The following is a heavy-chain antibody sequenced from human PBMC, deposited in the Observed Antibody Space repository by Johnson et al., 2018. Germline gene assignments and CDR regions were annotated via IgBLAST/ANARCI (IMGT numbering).Heavy chain of an antibody. J-gene: IGHJ3*02. V-gene: IGHV3-23*04. CDR1: GFTFSSYA. Sequence: VQLVESGGGLVQPGGSLRLSCAASGFTFSSYAMSWVRQAPGKGLEWVSAISGSGGSTYYADSVKGRVTISRDNAKNSLYLQMNSLRAEDTAGYYCARDGKAPDAFDIWGQGTMVTVSS. CDR2: ISGSGGST. D-gene: IGHD4-23*01. CDR3: ARDGKAPDAFDI.